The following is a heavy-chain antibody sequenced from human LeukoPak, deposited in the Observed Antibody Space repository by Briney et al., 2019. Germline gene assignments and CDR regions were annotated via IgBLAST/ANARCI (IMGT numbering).Heavy chain of an antibody. CDR2: ISGSGGST. CDR1: GFTFSSYA. J-gene: IGHJ5*02. CDR3: AKDPYYYDSSGYGSGFDP. V-gene: IGHV3-23*01. D-gene: IGHD3-22*01. Sequence: GGSLRLSCAASGFTFSSYATSCVRQAPGKGLEWVSAISGSGGSTYYADSVKGRFTISRDNSKNTLYMQMNSLRAEDTAVYYCAKDPYYYDSSGYGSGFDPGGQGTLVTVSA.